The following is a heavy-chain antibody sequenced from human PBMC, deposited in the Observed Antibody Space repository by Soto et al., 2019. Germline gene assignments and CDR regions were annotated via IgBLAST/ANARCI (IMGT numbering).Heavy chain of an antibody. V-gene: IGHV3-7*01. CDR3: ARDIGFDYVN. J-gene: IGHJ4*02. Sequence: LRLSCAVSGFNVMSYWMSWVRQAPGKGLEWVASVKEDGSELYYLHSVRGRFSISRDSAGNALHLTMNYLSAEDTGVYFCARDIGFDYVNWGQGIPVTVSS. CDR1: GFNVMSYW. D-gene: IGHD3-16*01. CDR2: VKEDGSEL.